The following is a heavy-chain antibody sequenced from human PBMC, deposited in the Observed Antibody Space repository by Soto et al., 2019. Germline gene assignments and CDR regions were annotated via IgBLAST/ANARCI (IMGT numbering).Heavy chain of an antibody. V-gene: IGHV1-69*10. J-gene: IGHJ5*02. CDR1: GGTFSSYA. D-gene: IGHD6-13*01. CDR3: ARIASYSSSPKGNWFDP. Sequence: SVKVSCKASGGTFSSYAISWVRQAPGQGFEWIGGIIPIFGIANYAQKFQGRVTITADKSMSTAYMELSSLRSEDTAVYFCARIASYSSSPKGNWFDPWGQGTLVTVSS. CDR2: IIPIFGIA.